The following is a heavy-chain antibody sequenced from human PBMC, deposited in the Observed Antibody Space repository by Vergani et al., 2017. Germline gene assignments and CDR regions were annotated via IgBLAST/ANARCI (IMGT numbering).Heavy chain of an antibody. J-gene: IGHJ4*02. CDR2: INTNTGNP. CDR3: VRKRLGTTKGDFDY. CDR1: GYTFTHSN. Sequence: QVQLVQSGSELKKPGASVKVSCKASGYTFTHSNINWLRQAPGQGPEWMGWINTNTGNPTNAQDFTGLFVFSLDTSVNTAYLQISSLKDEDSAVYYCVRKRLGTTKGDFDYWGQGTLVSVSS. D-gene: IGHD3-16*01. V-gene: IGHV7-4-1*02.